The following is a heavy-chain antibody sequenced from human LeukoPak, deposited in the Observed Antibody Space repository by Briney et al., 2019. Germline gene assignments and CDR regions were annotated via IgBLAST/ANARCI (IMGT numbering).Heavy chain of an antibody. Sequence: PGRSLRLSCAASGFTFSSYGMHWVRQAPGKGLEWVAVIWYDGSNKYYADSVKGRFTISRDNSKNTLFLQMNSLRAEDTAVYYCAKRGSVGTLGHFDYWGQGTLVTVSS. D-gene: IGHD6-13*01. CDR2: IWYDGSNK. CDR1: GFTFSSYG. J-gene: IGHJ4*02. V-gene: IGHV3-33*06. CDR3: AKRGSVGTLGHFDY.